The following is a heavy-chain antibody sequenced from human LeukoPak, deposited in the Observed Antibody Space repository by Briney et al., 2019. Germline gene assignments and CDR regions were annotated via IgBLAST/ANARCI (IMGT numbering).Heavy chain of an antibody. CDR2: IYYSGST. CDR1: GGSISSYY. Sequence: SETLSLTCTVSGGSISSYYWSWIRQPPGKGLEWIGYIYYSGSTNYNPSLKSRVTISVDTSKNQFSLKLSSVTAADTAVYYCARGLRTVTPGFDYWGQGTLVTVSS. V-gene: IGHV4-59*12. D-gene: IGHD4-17*01. J-gene: IGHJ4*02. CDR3: ARGLRTVTPGFDY.